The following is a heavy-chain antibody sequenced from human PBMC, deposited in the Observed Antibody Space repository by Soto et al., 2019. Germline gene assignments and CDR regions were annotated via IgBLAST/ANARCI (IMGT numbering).Heavy chain of an antibody. Sequence: GGSLRLSCAASGFTFSSYAMSWVRQAPGKGLEWVSAISGSGGSTYYADSVKGRFTISRDNSKNTLYLQMNSLRAEDTAVYYCVKWPIEQIVVVPADGGVVFDYWGQGTLVTVSS. J-gene: IGHJ4*02. CDR1: GFTFSSYA. V-gene: IGHV3-23*01. CDR2: ISGSGGST. CDR3: VKWPIEQIVVVPADGGVVFDY. D-gene: IGHD2-2*01.